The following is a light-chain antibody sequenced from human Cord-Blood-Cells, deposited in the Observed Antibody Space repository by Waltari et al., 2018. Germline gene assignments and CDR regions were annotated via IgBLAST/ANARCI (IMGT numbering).Light chain of an antibody. J-gene: IGKJ5*01. CDR1: QSVSSSY. CDR2: GAS. Sequence: EIVLTQSPGTLSLSPGERATLSCRASQSVSSSYLAWYQQKPGQAPRLLIYGASNRATCIPDRFSGSGSGTDFTLTISRLEPEDFAVYYCQQYGSSPTFGQGTRLEIK. CDR3: QQYGSSPT. V-gene: IGKV3-20*01.